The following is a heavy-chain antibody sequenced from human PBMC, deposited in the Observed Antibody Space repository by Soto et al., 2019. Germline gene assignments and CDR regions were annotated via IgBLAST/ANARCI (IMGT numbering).Heavy chain of an antibody. CDR1: GFTFGTTD. Sequence: QLLQSGGGLVQPGGSLTLSCAASGFTFGTTDMSWVRQAPGEGLEWVSTIDGSGGITYYADSVKGRFTISRDNSRNTVYLTMNSLRGDDTALYYCVKNAGWFNTWGQGALVTVSS. J-gene: IGHJ5*02. CDR3: VKNAGWFNT. V-gene: IGHV3-23*01. CDR2: IDGSGGIT.